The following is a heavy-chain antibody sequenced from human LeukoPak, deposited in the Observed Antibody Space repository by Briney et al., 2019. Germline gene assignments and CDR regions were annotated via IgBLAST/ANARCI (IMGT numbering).Heavy chain of an antibody. J-gene: IGHJ4*02. Sequence: QPGGSLRLSCAASGFTFSGSAIHWVRQASGKGLEWVGRIRDKSNSYATAYAASVKGRFTISRDDSKNTAYLQMNSLKTEDTAVYYRTRQPNFDFWGQGTLVTVSS. CDR1: GFTFSGSA. CDR3: TRQPNFDF. CDR2: IRDKSNSYAT. V-gene: IGHV3-73*01.